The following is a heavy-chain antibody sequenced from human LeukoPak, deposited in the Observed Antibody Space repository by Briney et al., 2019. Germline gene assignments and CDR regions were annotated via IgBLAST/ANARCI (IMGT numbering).Heavy chain of an antibody. CDR1: GFTFSSYA. CDR2: ISYDGSNK. J-gene: IGHJ4*02. Sequence: GGSLRLSCAASGFTFSSYAMHWVRQAPGKGLEWVAVISYDGSNKYYADSVKGRFTISRDNAKNSLYLQMNSLRAEDTAVYYCARDPKPMIVVGTPDYWGQGTLVTVSS. CDR3: ARDPKPMIVVGTPDY. D-gene: IGHD3-22*01. V-gene: IGHV3-30-3*01.